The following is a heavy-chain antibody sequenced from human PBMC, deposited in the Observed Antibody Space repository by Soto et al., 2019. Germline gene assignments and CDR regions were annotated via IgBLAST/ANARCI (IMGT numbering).Heavy chain of an antibody. J-gene: IGHJ4*02. V-gene: IGHV4-38-2*01. CDR2: IYHSGST. CDR1: GYSISGGYY. CDR3: ARGRPTLTTSHFDY. Sequence: SSETLSLTCAVSGYSISGGYYWGLIRQPPGKGLEWIGSIYHSGSTYYNPSLKSRVTISVDTSKNHFSLKLSSVTAADTAVYYCARGRPTLTTSHFDYWGQGTLVTVSS. D-gene: IGHD4-17*01.